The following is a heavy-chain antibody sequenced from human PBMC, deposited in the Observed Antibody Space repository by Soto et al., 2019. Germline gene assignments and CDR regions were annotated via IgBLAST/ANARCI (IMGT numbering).Heavy chain of an antibody. Sequence: EVQLVESGGGLVQPGGSRRLSCAASGFTFSSYWMSWVRQAPGKGLEWVANIKQDGSEKYYVDSVKGRFTISRDNAKNSLYLQMNSLRAEDTAVYYCARSATYIYYYYGMDVWGQGTTVTVSS. CDR1: GFTFSSYW. D-gene: IGHD1-26*01. J-gene: IGHJ6*02. CDR2: IKQDGSEK. V-gene: IGHV3-7*01. CDR3: ARSATYIYYYYGMDV.